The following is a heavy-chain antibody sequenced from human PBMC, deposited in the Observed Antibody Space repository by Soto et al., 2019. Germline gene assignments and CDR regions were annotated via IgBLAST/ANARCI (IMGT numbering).Heavy chain of an antibody. CDR2: IKEDGSEK. D-gene: IGHD3-3*01. J-gene: IGHJ4*01. Sequence: GGSLRLSCAASGFTFNTYWMSWVRQAPGKGLEWVANIKEDGSEKYYVDSVKGRFTISRDNAKNLLYLQMNSLGAGDTAMYYCVRDLRSGYLDYWGHGSLVTVSS. CDR3: VRDLRSGYLDY. V-gene: IGHV3-7*01. CDR1: GFTFNTYW.